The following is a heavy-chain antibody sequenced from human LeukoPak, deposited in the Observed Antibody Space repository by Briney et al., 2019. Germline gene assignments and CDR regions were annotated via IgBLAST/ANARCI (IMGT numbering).Heavy chain of an antibody. CDR2: ISSSSSYI. D-gene: IGHD6-13*01. CDR3: ARDRPGSSSWYGGDNY. V-gene: IGHV3-21*01. J-gene: IGHJ4*02. CDR1: GFTFSSYS. Sequence: AGGSLRLSCAASGFTFSSYSMNWVRQAPGKGLEWVSSISSSSSYIYYADSVKGRFTISRDNAKNSLYLQMNSLRAEDTAVYYCARDRPGSSSWYGGDNYWGQGTLVTVSP.